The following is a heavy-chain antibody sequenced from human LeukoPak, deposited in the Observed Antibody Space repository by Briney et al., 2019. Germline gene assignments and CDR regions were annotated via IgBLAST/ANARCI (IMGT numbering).Heavy chain of an antibody. V-gene: IGHV5-51*01. D-gene: IGHD3-22*01. J-gene: IGHJ4*02. CDR3: AGHLTLTYYYDS. CDR1: GYSFTTYW. Sequence: GESLRISCKGSGYSFTTYWIGWVRQMPGKGLEWMGVIYPGDSDTRYSPSFQGQVTISADKSISTAYLQWSSLKASDTAMYYCAGHLTLTYYYDSWGQGTLVTVSS. CDR2: IYPGDSDT.